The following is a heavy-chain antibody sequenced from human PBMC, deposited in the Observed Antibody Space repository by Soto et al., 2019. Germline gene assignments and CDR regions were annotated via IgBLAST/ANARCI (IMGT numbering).Heavy chain of an antibody. CDR3: AREYSSGWYYLDC. J-gene: IGHJ4*02. CDR1: GFTFSSYA. D-gene: IGHD6-13*01. V-gene: IGHV3-33*01. CDR2: IRYDGSDK. Sequence: QVRLVESGGGVVQPGRSLRLSCTTSGFTFSSYAMHWVRQAPGKGLEWVAVIRYDGSDKYYADSVKGRFTISRDNSKNTLYLQMNSLRAEDTSIYYCAREYSSGWYYLDCWGQGALVTVSS.